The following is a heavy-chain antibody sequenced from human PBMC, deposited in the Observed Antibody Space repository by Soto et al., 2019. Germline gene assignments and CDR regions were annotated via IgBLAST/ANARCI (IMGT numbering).Heavy chain of an antibody. CDR3: ARRYGGTLDY. D-gene: IGHD4-17*01. Sequence: SETLSLPCAVSFGSISTSTFFLTLIRQPPGKGPEWMGSINYSGTTYYTSSLRSRMTISVDTSKNQFSLKLSSVTAADTAVYYCARRYGGTLDYWGQGTLVTVSS. CDR1: FGSISTSTFF. J-gene: IGHJ4*02. V-gene: IGHV4-39*07. CDR2: INYSGTT.